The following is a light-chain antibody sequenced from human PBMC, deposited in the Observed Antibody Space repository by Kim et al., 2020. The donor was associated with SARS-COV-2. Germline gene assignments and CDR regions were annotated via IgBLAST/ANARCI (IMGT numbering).Light chain of an antibody. Sequence: APGKTARITCGGNNIGSKSVPWYQQKSGQAPVLVIYYDSDRPSGIPERFSGSNSGNTATLTISRVEAGDEADYYCQVWDSSSDHPVFGGGTKLTVL. V-gene: IGLV3-21*04. CDR3: QVWDSSSDHPV. CDR1: NIGSKS. J-gene: IGLJ3*02. CDR2: YDS.